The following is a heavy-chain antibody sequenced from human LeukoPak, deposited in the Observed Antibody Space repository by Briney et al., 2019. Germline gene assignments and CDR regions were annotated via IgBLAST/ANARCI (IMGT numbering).Heavy chain of an antibody. CDR1: GFTFSSYG. CDR3: ARDGYYDILTGYSKYYFDY. J-gene: IGHJ4*02. Sequence: PGGSLRLSCAASGFTFSSYGMHWVRQAPGKGLEWVAFIRYDGSNKYYADSVKGRFTISRDNTKNTLYLQMNSLRAEDTAVYYCARDGYYDILTGYSKYYFDYWGQGTLVTVSS. V-gene: IGHV3-30*02. D-gene: IGHD3-9*01. CDR2: IRYDGSNK.